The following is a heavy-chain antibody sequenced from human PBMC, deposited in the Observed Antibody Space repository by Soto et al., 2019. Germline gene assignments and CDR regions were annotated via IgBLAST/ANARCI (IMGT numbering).Heavy chain of an antibody. Sequence: QVQLQQWGAGPFRPLETLSLTCGVSGGSFSGYYWAWIRQSPGKGLEWIGEINDRGSINYNPSLKSRVSISVATSKNHYSLNLRSVTAADTAVYYCARESHDILTGPPWVWYFDVWGRGTLVTVSS. CDR2: INDRGSI. CDR3: ARESHDILTGPPWVWYFDV. CDR1: GGSFSGYY. V-gene: IGHV4-34*01. J-gene: IGHJ2*01. D-gene: IGHD3-9*01.